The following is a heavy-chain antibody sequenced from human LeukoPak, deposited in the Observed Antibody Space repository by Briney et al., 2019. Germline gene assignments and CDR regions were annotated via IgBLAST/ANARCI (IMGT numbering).Heavy chain of an antibody. J-gene: IGHJ4*02. CDR1: GYTFTDLTEYY. CDR3: ARRLGGSSEGYEF. CDR2: INPNNGGT. Sequence: GASVKVSCKASGYTFTDLTEYYIPWVRQAPGQGLEWMGWINPNNGGTKYAQKFQGRVTMTGDMSMNTAYMELSSLTSDDTAVYYCARRLGGSSEGYEFWGQGPLVTVSS. D-gene: IGHD1-26*01. V-gene: IGHV1-2*02.